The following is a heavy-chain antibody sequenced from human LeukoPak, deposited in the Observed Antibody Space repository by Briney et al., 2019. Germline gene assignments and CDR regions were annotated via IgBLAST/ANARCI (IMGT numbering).Heavy chain of an antibody. CDR1: GFTFDDYA. V-gene: IGHV3-9*01. CDR3: ARDPPATSSWYLGFDF. Sequence: GGSLRLSCAASGFTFDDYAMHWVRQPPGKGLEWVSGINWNTGSIGYADSVKGRFTISRDNAKNSLYLQMNSLRAEDTAVYFCARDPPATSSWYLGFDFWGQGTLVTVSS. D-gene: IGHD6-13*01. CDR2: INWNTGSI. J-gene: IGHJ4*02.